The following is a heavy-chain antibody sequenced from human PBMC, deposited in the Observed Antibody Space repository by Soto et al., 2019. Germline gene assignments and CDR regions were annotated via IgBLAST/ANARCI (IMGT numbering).Heavy chain of an antibody. CDR3: AKDHPVIEVVKVFEY. Sequence: PWGSLRLACASSGFSFSSYGMSWVRQAPGKGLDWVSAISGSGTKTHYADSVKGRFTISRDNSKNTLYLQMNSLRAEDTAVYYCAKDHPVIEVVKVFEYWGRGALVTVSS. V-gene: IGHV3-23*01. CDR1: GFSFSSYG. J-gene: IGHJ4*02. CDR2: ISGSGTKT. D-gene: IGHD3-22*01.